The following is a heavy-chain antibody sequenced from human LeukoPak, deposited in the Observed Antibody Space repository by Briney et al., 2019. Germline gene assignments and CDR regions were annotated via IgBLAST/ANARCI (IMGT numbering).Heavy chain of an antibody. CDR3: ARDRGITGTTGGY. Sequence: GASVKVSCKASGYTFTGYYMHWVRQAPGQGLEWMGWINPNSGGTNYAQKFQGRVTMTRDTSISTAYKELSRLRSDDTAVYYCARDRGITGTTGGYWGQGTLVTVSS. V-gene: IGHV1-2*02. D-gene: IGHD1-7*01. CDR1: GYTFTGYY. CDR2: INPNSGGT. J-gene: IGHJ4*02.